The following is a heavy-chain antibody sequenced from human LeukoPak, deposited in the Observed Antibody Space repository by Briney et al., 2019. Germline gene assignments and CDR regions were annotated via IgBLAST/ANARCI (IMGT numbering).Heavy chain of an antibody. D-gene: IGHD3-10*01. J-gene: IGHJ1*01. CDR1: GFTFSSYA. Sequence: AGGSLRLSCAASGFTFSSYAMSWVRQAPGKGLEWVSAISGSGGSTYYADSVKGRFTISRDNSKNTLYLQMNSLRAEDTAVYYCAKGLSRFGGVAASYFQHWGQGTLVTVSS. CDR2: ISGSGGST. CDR3: AKGLSRFGGVAASYFQH. V-gene: IGHV3-23*01.